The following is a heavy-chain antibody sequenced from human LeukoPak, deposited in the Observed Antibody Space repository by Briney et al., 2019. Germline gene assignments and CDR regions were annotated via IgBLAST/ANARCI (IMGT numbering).Heavy chain of an antibody. Sequence: ASVKVSCKASGYTFTGYYMHWVRQAPGQGLEWMGWINPNSGGTNYAQKFQGRVTMTRDTSISTAYMELSRLRSDDTAVYYCARDPDGDYALPGDYWGQGTLVTVSS. V-gene: IGHV1-2*02. CDR3: ARDPDGDYALPGDY. D-gene: IGHD4-17*01. J-gene: IGHJ4*02. CDR2: INPNSGGT. CDR1: GYTFTGYY.